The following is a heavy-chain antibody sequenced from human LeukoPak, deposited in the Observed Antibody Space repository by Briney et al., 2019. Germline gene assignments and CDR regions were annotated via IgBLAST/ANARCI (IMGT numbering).Heavy chain of an antibody. CDR3: AENTTGGYSDS. CDR1: GYTFTSSG. V-gene: IGHV1-18*01. Sequence: ASVKVSCKTSGYTFTSSGITWVRQAPGQGLEWMGWINTHNGYSKYAQRLQGRVTMTADTSTSTAYMELSSLTSDDTAVYFCAENTTGGYSDSWGQGTLVTVSS. D-gene: IGHD2-15*01. CDR2: INTHNGYS. J-gene: IGHJ4*02.